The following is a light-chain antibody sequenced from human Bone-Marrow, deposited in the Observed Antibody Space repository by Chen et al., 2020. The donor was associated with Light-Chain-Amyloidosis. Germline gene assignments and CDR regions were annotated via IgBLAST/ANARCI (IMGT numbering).Light chain of an antibody. CDR3: QQYGTSPLT. CDR1: QSVRSNY. J-gene: IGKJ4*01. V-gene: IGKV3-20*01. Sequence: EIVLTQSPGTLSLSPGERATLSCRASQSVRSNYLTWYQQKFGQAPRLLIYGSSSRATGIPDRFTGSGSGTDFTLTINRLEPEDFAMYYCQQYGTSPLTFGGGTKVEIK. CDR2: GSS.